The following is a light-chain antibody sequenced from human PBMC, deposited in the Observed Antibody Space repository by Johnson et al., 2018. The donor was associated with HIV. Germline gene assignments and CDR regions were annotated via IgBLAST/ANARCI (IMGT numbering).Light chain of an antibody. CDR2: END. CDR3: GTWDSSLLYV. CDR1: SSNIGNNY. J-gene: IGLJ1*01. Sequence: QSVLTQSPSVSAAPGQKVTISCSGSSSNIGNNYVSWFQQLPGTAPKLLICENDKRPSGIPDRFSGSKSGTSATLGITGLQTGDEADYYCGTWDSSLLYVFATGTKFTVL. V-gene: IGLV1-51*02.